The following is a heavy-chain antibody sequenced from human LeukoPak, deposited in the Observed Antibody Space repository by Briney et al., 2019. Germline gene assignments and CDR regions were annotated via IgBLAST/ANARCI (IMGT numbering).Heavy chain of an antibody. V-gene: IGHV4-59*08. CDR1: GGSISSYY. CDR2: IYYSGST. J-gene: IGHJ6*02. Sequence: SETLSLTCTVSGGSISSYYWSLIRQPPGKGLEWIAYIYYSGSTNYNPSLKSRVTLSVDTSKNQFSLKLSSVTAADTAVYYCARRSITIFGAPIRRPYYGMDVWGQGTTVTVSS. D-gene: IGHD3-3*01. CDR3: ARRSITIFGAPIRRPYYGMDV.